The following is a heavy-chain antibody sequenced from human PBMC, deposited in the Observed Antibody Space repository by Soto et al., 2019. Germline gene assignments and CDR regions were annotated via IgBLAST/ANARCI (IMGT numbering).Heavy chain of an antibody. D-gene: IGHD1-1*01. CDR1: GFTFSSYW. CDR2: IKQDGSEK. CDR3: AREEEALTTFYYYYYMDV. Sequence: AGGSLRLSCAASGFTFSSYWMSWVRQAPGKGLEWVANIKQDGSEKYYVDSVKGRFTISRDNAKNSLYLQMNSLRAEDTAVYYCAREEEALTTFYYYYYMDVWGKGTTVTVSS. V-gene: IGHV3-7*01. J-gene: IGHJ6*03.